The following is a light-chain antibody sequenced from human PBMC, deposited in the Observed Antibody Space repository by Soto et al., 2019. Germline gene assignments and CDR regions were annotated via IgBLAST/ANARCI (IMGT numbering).Light chain of an antibody. J-gene: IGLJ2*01. CDR3: CSYTASSTFDVV. CDR1: SSDVGSYNL. Sequence: QSVLTQPASVSGSPGQSITISCIGASSDVGSYNLVSWYQHHPGKGPKLIIYEGNKRPSGVSDRFSGSKSGDTASLTISGLQSDDEADYYCCSYTASSTFDVVFGGGTKLTVL. V-gene: IGLV2-23*01. CDR2: EGN.